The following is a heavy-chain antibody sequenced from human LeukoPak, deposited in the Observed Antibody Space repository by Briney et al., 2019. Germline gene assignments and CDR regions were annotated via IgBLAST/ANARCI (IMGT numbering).Heavy chain of an antibody. Sequence: KPSETLSLTCTVASGSVSSISYYGSWIRQPPGKGLEWIGYSYHSVSTNYNPSLKSRVTISVDTSRNQFSLKLTSVTAADTAVYYCARARYGSGSNFDSWGQGTLVTVSS. J-gene: IGHJ4*02. CDR2: SYHSVST. V-gene: IGHV4-61*01. CDR3: ARARYGSGSNFDS. CDR1: SGSVSSISYY. D-gene: IGHD3-10*01.